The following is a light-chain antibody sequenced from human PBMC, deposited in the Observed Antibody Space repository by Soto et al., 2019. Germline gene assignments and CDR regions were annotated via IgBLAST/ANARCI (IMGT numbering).Light chain of an antibody. Sequence: AIQMTQSPSSLSASVGDRVTIMCRASQGIRTELGWYQQKPGEAPKLRIYGASTLQDGVPSRFSGSGSGTDFTLTISSLQPEDFATYYCLQDNSYPRTFGQGTKVEVK. V-gene: IGKV1-6*01. J-gene: IGKJ1*01. CDR3: LQDNSYPRT. CDR2: GAS. CDR1: QGIRTE.